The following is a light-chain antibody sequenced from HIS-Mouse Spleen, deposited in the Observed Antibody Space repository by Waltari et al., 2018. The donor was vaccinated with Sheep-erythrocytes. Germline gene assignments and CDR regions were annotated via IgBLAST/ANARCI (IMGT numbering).Light chain of an antibody. CDR3: CSYAGSYTFWV. V-gene: IGLV2-11*01. Sequence: QSALTQPRPVSGSPGPSVTISCTGTSSDVGCYNYVPWYQQHRGKAPKLMIYDVSKRPSGVPDRFSGSKSGNTASLTISGLQAEDEADYYCCSYAGSYTFWVFGGGTKLTVL. CDR1: SSDVGCYNY. CDR2: DVS. J-gene: IGLJ3*02.